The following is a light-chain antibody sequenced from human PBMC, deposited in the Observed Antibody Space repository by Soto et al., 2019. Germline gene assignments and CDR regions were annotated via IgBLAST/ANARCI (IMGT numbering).Light chain of an antibody. Sequence: DVVLTQTPLSLSVTPGQPASISCKSSRSLLHNGGETFLFWYLQKPGQSPQLLIYEVSNRFSGVPDRFSGSGSGTDFTLEISRVEAEDVGIYYCMQSTQLPPTFGQGTRLEIK. CDR3: MQSTQLPPT. V-gene: IGKV2D-29*02. J-gene: IGKJ5*01. CDR2: EVS. CDR1: RSLLHNGGETF.